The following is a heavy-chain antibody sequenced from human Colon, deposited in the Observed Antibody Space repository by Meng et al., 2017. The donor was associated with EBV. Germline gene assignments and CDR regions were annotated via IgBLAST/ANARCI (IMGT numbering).Heavy chain of an antibody. CDR2: IYYTGST. J-gene: IGHJ4*02. V-gene: IGHV4-30-4*01. CDR3: ARNYYLDY. CDR1: GGSINSGDYY. Sequence: QVRLQVSGPGLGKPSPTLSLTFTVSGGSINSGDYYWSWIRQPPGKGLEWIGYIYYTGSTPYHPALKSRVTISMDTSQNQFSLRLSSVTAADTAVYYCARNYYLDYWGQGTLVTVSS.